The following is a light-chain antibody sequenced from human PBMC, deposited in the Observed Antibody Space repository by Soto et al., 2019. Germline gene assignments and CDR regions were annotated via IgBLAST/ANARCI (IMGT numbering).Light chain of an antibody. CDR2: EVS. V-gene: IGLV2-14*01. Sequence: QSALTQPASVSGSPGQSITISCTGTSSDIGGYKHVSWYQQHPGKAPKLMIYEVSNRPSGVSNRFSGSKSGNTASLTISGLQAEDEAHYYCSSYTTVPSPQWVFAGGTKLTVL. CDR1: SSDIGGYKH. J-gene: IGLJ3*02. CDR3: SSYTTVPSPQWV.